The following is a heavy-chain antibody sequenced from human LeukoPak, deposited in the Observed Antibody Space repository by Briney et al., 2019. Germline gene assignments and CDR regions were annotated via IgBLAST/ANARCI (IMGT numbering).Heavy chain of an antibody. D-gene: IGHD4-23*01. CDR2: INNDGSGT. V-gene: IGHV3-74*01. Sequence: GGSLRLSCAASGFPFNTYWMHWVRQAPGKGLEWVSRINNDGSGTNYADSVKGRFTISRDNAKNTLYLQMNSLRAEDTAVYYCARDSPDYGGKGFDYWGQGTLVTVSS. J-gene: IGHJ4*02. CDR3: ARDSPDYGGKGFDY. CDR1: GFPFNTYW.